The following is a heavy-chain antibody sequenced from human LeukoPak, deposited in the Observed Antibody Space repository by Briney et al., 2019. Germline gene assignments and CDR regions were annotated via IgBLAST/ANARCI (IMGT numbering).Heavy chain of an antibody. Sequence: ASVKVSCKASGYTFTSYGISWVRQAPGQGLERMGWISAYNGNTDYAQKLQGRVTMTTDTSTSTAYMELRSLRSDDTAVYYCARVSKGCGGDRRTCFDYWGQGTLVTVSS. CDR1: GYTFTSYG. CDR2: ISAYNGNT. J-gene: IGHJ4*02. D-gene: IGHD2-21*02. V-gene: IGHV1-18*01. CDR3: ARVSKGCGGDRRTCFDY.